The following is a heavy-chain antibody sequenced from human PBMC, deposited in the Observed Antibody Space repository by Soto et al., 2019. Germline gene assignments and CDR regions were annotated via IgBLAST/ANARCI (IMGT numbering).Heavy chain of an antibody. CDR3: ASHLTRIAAAGTDYFDY. CDR2: IYHSGST. Sequence: PSETLSLTCAVSGGSISSSNWWSWVRQPPGKGLEWIGEIYHSGSTNYNPSLKSRVTISVDKSKNQFSLKLSSVTAADTAVYYCASHLTRIAAAGTDYFDYWGQGTLVTVSS. V-gene: IGHV4-4*02. D-gene: IGHD6-13*01. J-gene: IGHJ4*02. CDR1: GGSISSSNW.